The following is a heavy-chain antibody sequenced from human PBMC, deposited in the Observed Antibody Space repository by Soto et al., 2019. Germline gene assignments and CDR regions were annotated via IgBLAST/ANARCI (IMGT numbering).Heavy chain of an antibody. CDR3: ARGGGVRGVIILRYYFDY. J-gene: IGHJ4*02. CDR2: INHSGST. D-gene: IGHD3-10*01. CDR1: GGSFSCYY. Sequence: SETLSLTCAVYGGSFSCYYWSWIRQPPGKGLEWIGEINHSGSTNYNPSLKSRVTISVDTSKNQFSLKLSSVTAADTAVYYCARGGGVRGVIILRYYFDYWGQGTLVTV. V-gene: IGHV4-34*01.